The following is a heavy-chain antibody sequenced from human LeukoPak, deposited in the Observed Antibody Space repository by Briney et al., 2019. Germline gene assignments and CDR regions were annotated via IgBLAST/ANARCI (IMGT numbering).Heavy chain of an antibody. CDR3: ARDPIITDAFDI. Sequence: SETLSLTCTVSGGSISSSGYYWGWIRQPPGKGLEWIVMISYSGSTYYHPSLKSRLTISRDTSKNEFSLKLSSATAADTAIYYCARDPIITDAFDIWGQGTMVTVSS. CDR1: GGSISSSGYY. J-gene: IGHJ3*02. V-gene: IGHV4-39*07. D-gene: IGHD3-16*01. CDR2: ISYSGST.